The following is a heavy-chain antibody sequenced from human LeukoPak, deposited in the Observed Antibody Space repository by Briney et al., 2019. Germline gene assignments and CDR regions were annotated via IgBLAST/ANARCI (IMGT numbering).Heavy chain of an antibody. CDR2: MNPNSGNT. J-gene: IGHJ1*01. D-gene: IGHD6-13*01. CDR3: ARVVSSSPTDQRKCFQH. CDR1: GYTFTSYD. Sequence: GASVKVSCKASGYTFTSYDINWVRQATGQGLEWMGWMNPNSGNTGYAQKFQGRVTMTRNTSISTAYMELSSLRSEDTAVYYCARVVSSSPTDQRKCFQHWGQGTLVTVSS. V-gene: IGHV1-8*01.